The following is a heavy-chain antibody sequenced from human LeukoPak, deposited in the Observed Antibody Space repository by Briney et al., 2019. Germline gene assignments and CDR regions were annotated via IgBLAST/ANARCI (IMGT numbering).Heavy chain of an antibody. CDR3: AKDRDYGDTLFDY. CDR2: ISYDGSNK. D-gene: IGHD4-17*01. V-gene: IGHV3-30*18. J-gene: IGHJ4*02. Sequence: GESLRLSCAASGFTFSDYYMSWIRQAPGKGLEWVAVISYDGSNKYYADSVKGRFTISRDNSKNTLYLQMNSLRAEDTAVYYCAKDRDYGDTLFDYWGQGTLVTVSS. CDR1: GFTFSDYY.